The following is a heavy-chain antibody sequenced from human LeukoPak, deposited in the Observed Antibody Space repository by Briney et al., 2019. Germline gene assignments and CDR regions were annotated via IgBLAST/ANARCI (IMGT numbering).Heavy chain of an antibody. CDR1: GGSISSYY. CDR3: AREDGDYSYYFDY. J-gene: IGHJ4*02. V-gene: IGHV4-59*01. CDR2: IYYSGST. Sequence: SETLSLTCTVSGGSISSYYWSWIRQPPGKGLEWIGYIYYSGSTNYNPSLKSRVTISVDTSKNQFSLKLSSVTAADTAVYYCAREDGDYSYYFDYWGQGILVTVSS. D-gene: IGHD4-17*01.